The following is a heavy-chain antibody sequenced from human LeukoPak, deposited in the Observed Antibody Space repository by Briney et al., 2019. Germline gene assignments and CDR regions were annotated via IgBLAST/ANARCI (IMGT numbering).Heavy chain of an antibody. CDR3: ASPGDYGDYGEPEYFQH. Sequence: PGGSLRLSCAASGFTFDGYGMSWVRQAPGKGLEWVSGINWNGGSTGYADSVKGRFTISRDNAKNSLYLQMNSLRAEDTALYYCASPGDYGDYGEPEYFQHWGQGTLVTVSS. J-gene: IGHJ1*01. V-gene: IGHV3-20*04. CDR2: INWNGGST. CDR1: GFTFDGYG. D-gene: IGHD4-17*01.